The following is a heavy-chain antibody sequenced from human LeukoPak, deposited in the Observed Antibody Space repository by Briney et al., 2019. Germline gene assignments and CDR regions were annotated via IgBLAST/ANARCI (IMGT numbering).Heavy chain of an antibody. CDR1: GYTFTGYY. CDR3: ATVHYESGVYYHRGPQNWFDP. D-gene: IGHD3-22*01. Sequence: ASVKVSCKASGYTFTGYYMHWVRQAPGQGLEWMGWINPNSGGTNYAQKFQGRVTMTRDTSISTAYMELSRLKSEDTAVYYCATVHYESGVYYHRGPQNWFDPWGQGTLVTVAS. CDR2: INPNSGGT. J-gene: IGHJ5*02. V-gene: IGHV1-2*02.